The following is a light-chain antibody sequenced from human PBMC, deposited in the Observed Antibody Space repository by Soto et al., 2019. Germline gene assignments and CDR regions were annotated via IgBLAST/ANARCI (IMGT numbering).Light chain of an antibody. J-gene: IGKJ1*01. Sequence: DIQMTQSPSTLSGSVGDRVTITRRASQTISSWLAWYQQKPGKAPKLLIFAASSLQSGVPSRFSGSRSGPDFTLTISSLQPEDFATYYCQQSYSSPPTFGQGTKVDIK. CDR3: QQSYSSPPT. CDR1: QTISSW. V-gene: IGKV1-39*01. CDR2: AAS.